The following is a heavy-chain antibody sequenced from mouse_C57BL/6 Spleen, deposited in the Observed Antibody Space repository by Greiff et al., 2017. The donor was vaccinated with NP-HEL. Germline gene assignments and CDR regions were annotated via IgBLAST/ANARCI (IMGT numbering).Heavy chain of an antibody. CDR2: ISSGSSSI. V-gene: IGHV5-17*01. Sequence: EVHLVESGGGLVKPGGSLKLSCAASGFTFSDYGMHWVRQAPEKGLEWVAYISSGSSSIYYADTVKGRFTISRDNAKNTLFLQMTRLRSEDTAMYYCERKHSNYYFDYWGQGTTLTVSS. CDR3: ERKHSNYYFDY. D-gene: IGHD2-5*01. CDR1: GFTFSDYG. J-gene: IGHJ2*01.